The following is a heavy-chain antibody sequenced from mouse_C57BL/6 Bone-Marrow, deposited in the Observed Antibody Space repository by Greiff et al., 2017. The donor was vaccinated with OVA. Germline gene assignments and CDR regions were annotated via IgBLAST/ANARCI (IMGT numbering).Heavy chain of an antibody. Sequence: VKLKESGPGLVAPSQSLSITCTVSGFSLTSYGVHWVRQPPGKGLEWLVEIWSDGSTTYNSALKSRLSISTDNSKSQDFLIMNSLQTDDTAIDYCACDRYDYAGWFAYWGQGTLVTVSA. D-gene: IGHD2-4*01. CDR2: IWSDGST. CDR1: GFSLTSYG. J-gene: IGHJ3*01. CDR3: ACDRYDYAGWFAY. V-gene: IGHV2-6*03.